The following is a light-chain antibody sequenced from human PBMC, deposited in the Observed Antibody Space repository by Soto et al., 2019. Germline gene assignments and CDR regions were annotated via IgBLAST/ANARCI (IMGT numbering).Light chain of an antibody. CDR3: QQYNNWPPIT. V-gene: IGKV3-15*01. CDR1: QSVSNN. Sequence: EIMMTQSPATLSVSPGERATLSCRASQSVSNNLAWYQQKPGQAPRLLIYYASTRATGIPARFSGSGSGTEFTITISSLQSEDFALYYCQQYNNWPPITVGQGTRLEIK. CDR2: YAS. J-gene: IGKJ5*01.